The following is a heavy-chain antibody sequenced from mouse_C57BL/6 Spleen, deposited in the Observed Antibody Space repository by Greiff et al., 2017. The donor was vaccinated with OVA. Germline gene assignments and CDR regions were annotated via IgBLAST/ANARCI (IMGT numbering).Heavy chain of an antibody. D-gene: IGHD1-1*01. CDR3: TRDSHYYSSSYGSYAMDY. CDR2: ISSGGDYI. V-gene: IGHV5-9-1*02. CDR1: GFTFSSYA. Sequence: EVKLVESGEGLVKPGGSLKLSCAASGFTFSSYAMSWVRQTPEKRLEWVAYISSGGDYIYYADTVKGRFTIYRDNARNTLYLQMSSLKSEDTAMYYCTRDSHYYSSSYGSYAMDYWGQGTSVTVSS. J-gene: IGHJ4*01.